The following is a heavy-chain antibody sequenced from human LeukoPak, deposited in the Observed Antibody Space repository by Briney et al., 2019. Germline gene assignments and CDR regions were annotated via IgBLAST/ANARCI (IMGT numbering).Heavy chain of an antibody. V-gene: IGHV5-10-1*01. CDR1: GYSFTSCW. CDR3: ALSREPLLDY. CDR2: IDPSDSYT. Sequence: HGESLKISCKGSGYSFTSCWISWVRQMPGKGLEWMGRIDPSDSYTNYSPSFQGHVTISADKSISTAYLQWSSLKASDTAMYYCALSREPLLDYWGQGTLVTVSS. D-gene: IGHD1-26*01. J-gene: IGHJ4*02.